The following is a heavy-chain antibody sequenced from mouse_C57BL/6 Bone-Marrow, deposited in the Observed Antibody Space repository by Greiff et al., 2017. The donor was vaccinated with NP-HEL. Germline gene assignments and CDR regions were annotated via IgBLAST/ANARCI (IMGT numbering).Heavy chain of an antibody. CDR1: GFTFSDYY. CDR2: INYDGSST. D-gene: IGHD2-4*01. Sequence: DVKLVESEGGLVQPGSSMKLPCTASGFTFSDYYMAWVRQVPEKGLEWVANINYDGSSTYYLDSLKSRFIISRDNAKNILYLQMSSLKSEDTATYYCAREGGLRRRTYAMDYWGQGTSVTVSS. CDR3: AREGGLRRRTYAMDY. J-gene: IGHJ4*01. V-gene: IGHV5-16*01.